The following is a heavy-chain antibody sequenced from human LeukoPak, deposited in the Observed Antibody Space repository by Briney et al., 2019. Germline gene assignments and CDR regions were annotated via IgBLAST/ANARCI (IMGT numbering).Heavy chain of an antibody. CDR3: AEGYYGGSATHFDS. J-gene: IGHJ4*02. Sequence: PGGSVRLSCAASGFTFSAFAMSWVRQAPGKGLERVSIMSGSGNSGTYYADSVKGRFTISRDNSKNTLYLQMNSLRAEDTALYYCAEGYYGGSATHFDSWGQGTLVAVSS. CDR1: GFTFSAFA. D-gene: IGHD4-23*01. V-gene: IGHV3-23*01. CDR2: MSGSGNSGT.